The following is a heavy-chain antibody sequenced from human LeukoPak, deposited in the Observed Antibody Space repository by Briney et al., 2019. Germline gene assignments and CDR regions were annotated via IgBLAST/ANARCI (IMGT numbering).Heavy chain of an antibody. CDR2: ISSSSSYI. Sequence: GGSLRLSCAASGFTFSSYSMNWVRQAPGKGLEWVSSISSSSSYIYYADSVKGRFTISRDNAKNSLYLQMNSLRAEDTAVYYCARDGITMIDSPSVHYYYYMDVWGKGTTVTVSS. J-gene: IGHJ6*03. CDR3: ARDGITMIDSPSVHYYYYMDV. V-gene: IGHV3-21*01. CDR1: GFTFSSYS. D-gene: IGHD3-22*01.